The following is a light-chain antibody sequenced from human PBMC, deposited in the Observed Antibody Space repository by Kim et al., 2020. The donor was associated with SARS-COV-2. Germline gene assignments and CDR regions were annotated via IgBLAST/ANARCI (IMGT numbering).Light chain of an antibody. CDR1: TSNIGSNT. CDR3: AAWDDSLNGVV. V-gene: IGLV1-44*01. Sequence: QAVTIPCSRSTSNIGSNTVHWYQHLPGTAPNLLISSNHQRPSGVPDRFSGSKSGTSASLAISGLQSEDEADYYCAAWDDSLNGVVFGGGTQLTVL. J-gene: IGLJ2*01. CDR2: SNH.